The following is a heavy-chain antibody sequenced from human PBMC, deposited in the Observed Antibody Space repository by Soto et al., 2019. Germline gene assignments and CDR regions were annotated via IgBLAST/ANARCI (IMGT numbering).Heavy chain of an antibody. CDR1: GYSFSIYW. V-gene: IGHV5-51*01. Sequence: PGESLKISCKGSGYSFSIYWIAWVRQMPGKGLEWMGVIYPGDSDTRYSPSFQGHVSLSVDKSISTAYLLWTSLKASDTAMYYCARRVATTSNDAFDIWGQGTMVTVSS. CDR3: ARRVATTSNDAFDI. J-gene: IGHJ3*02. CDR2: IYPGDSDT. D-gene: IGHD5-12*01.